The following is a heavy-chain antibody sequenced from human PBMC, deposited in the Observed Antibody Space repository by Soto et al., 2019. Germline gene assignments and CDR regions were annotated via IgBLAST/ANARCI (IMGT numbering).Heavy chain of an antibody. V-gene: IGHV4-34*01. J-gene: IGHJ4*02. D-gene: IGHD1-1*01. Sequence: SESLSLTCAVYGGSFSGYYWSWIRQPPGKGLEWIGEINHSGSTNYNPSLKSRVTISVDTSKNQFSLKLSSVTAADTAVYYCARGRATDTPNVNYFDYWGQGTLVTVSS. CDR1: GGSFSGYY. CDR2: INHSGST. CDR3: ARGRATDTPNVNYFDY.